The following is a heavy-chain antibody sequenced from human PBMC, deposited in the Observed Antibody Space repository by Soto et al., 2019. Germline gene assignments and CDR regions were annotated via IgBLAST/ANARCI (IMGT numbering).Heavy chain of an antibody. D-gene: IGHD3-3*01. CDR3: ARDKRITIFGVVIEGDPTDYYGMDV. CDR1: GGSISSGGYY. V-gene: IGHV4-30-4*02. CDR2: IYYSGST. Sequence: NPSETLALTCTVSGGSISSGGYYWSWIRQHPGKGLEWIGYIYYSGSTYYNPSLKSRVTISVDTSKNQFSLKLSSVTAADTAVYYCARDKRITIFGVVIEGDPTDYYGMDVWGQGTTVTVSS. J-gene: IGHJ6*02.